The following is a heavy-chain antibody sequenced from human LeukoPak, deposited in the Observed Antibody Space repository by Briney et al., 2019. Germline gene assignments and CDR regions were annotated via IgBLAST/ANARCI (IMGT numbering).Heavy chain of an antibody. V-gene: IGHV4-61*02. CDR2: IYTSGST. D-gene: IGHD3-16*01. J-gene: IGHJ5*02. CDR3: ARDWGFQWLDP. CDR1: GGSITSGSYY. Sequence: SQTLSLTCTVSGGSITSGSYYWSWIRQPAGKGLEWIGRIYTSGSTNYNPSLESRLTISADTSKNQFSPKVRSVTAADTAVYYCARDWGFQWLDPWGQGTLVTVSS.